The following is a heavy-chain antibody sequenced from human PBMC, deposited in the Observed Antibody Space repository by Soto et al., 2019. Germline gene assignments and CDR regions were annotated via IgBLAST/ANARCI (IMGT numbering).Heavy chain of an antibody. Sequence: QVQLVESGGGVVQPGRSLRLSCAASGFTFSSYAMHWVRQAPGKGLEWVAVITYDGSNTYYADSVKGRFTISRDKSKNTLYLQMNSLRAEDTAVYYCARDFDYWGQGTLVTVSS. CDR1: GFTFSSYA. CDR2: ITYDGSNT. V-gene: IGHV3-30-3*01. J-gene: IGHJ4*02. CDR3: ARDFDY.